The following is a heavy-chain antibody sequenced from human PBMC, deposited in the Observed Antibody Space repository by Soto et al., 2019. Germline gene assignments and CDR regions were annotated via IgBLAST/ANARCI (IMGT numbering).Heavy chain of an antibody. Sequence: SLRLSCAASGFTFSSYGMHWVRQAPGKGLEWVAVIWYDGSNKYYADSVKGRFTISRDNSKNTLYLQMNSLRAEDTAVYYCARDGCSSTICYGGYYYYYMDVWGKGTTVTVSS. CDR1: GFTFSSYG. J-gene: IGHJ6*03. V-gene: IGHV3-33*01. D-gene: IGHD2-2*01. CDR3: ARDGCSSTICYGGYYYYYMDV. CDR2: IWYDGSNK.